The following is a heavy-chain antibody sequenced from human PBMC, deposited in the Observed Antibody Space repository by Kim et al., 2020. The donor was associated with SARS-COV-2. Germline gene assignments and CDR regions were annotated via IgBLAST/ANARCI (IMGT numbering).Heavy chain of an antibody. J-gene: IGHJ4*02. CDR2: IKSKTDGGTT. CDR1: GFTFSNAW. D-gene: IGHD3-22*01. V-gene: IGHV3-15*01. CDR3: TTDLPDNYYDSSGYPDY. Sequence: GGSLRLSCAASGFTFSNAWMSWVRQAPGKGLEWVGRIKSKTDGGTTDYAAPVKGRFTISRDDSKNTLYLQMNSLKTEDTAVYYCTTDLPDNYYDSSGYPDYWGQGTLVTVSS.